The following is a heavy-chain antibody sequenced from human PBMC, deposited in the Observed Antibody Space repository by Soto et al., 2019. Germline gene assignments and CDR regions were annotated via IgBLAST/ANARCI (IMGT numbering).Heavy chain of an antibody. CDR1: RYTFTSYS. J-gene: IGHJ4*02. CDR3: ARDPGYSYGYN. Sequence: ASVKVSCKASRYTFTSYSMYWVRQAPGQRLEWMGWINAGNGNTKYSQKFQGRVTITRDTSASTAYMELSSLKSEETAVYYCARDPGYSYGYNWGQGTLVTVSS. V-gene: IGHV1-3*01. D-gene: IGHD5-18*01. CDR2: INAGNGNT.